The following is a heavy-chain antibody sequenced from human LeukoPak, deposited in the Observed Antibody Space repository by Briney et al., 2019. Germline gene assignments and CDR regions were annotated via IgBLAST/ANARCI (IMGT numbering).Heavy chain of an antibody. V-gene: IGHV4-34*01. CDR3: ARVKRGVVIPYPFDY. D-gene: IGHD3-3*01. CDR1: GGSFSGYY. CDR2: INHSGST. Sequence: PSETLSLTCAVYGGSFSGYYWSWIRQPPGKGLEWIGEINHSGSTNYNPSLKSRVTISVDTSKNQFSLKLSSVTAADTAVYYCARVKRGVVIPYPFDYWGQGTLVTVSS. J-gene: IGHJ4*02.